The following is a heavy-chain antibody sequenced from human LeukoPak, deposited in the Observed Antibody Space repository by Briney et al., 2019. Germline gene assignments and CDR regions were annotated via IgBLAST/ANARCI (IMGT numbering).Heavy chain of an antibody. D-gene: IGHD5-12*01. V-gene: IGHV3-74*01. CDR3: VRGGYGNEFDY. CDR1: GFTFSTYW. CDR2: INSDGTAT. Sequence: PGRSLRLSCAASGFTFSTYWMHWVRQVPGKGLVWVSRINSDGTATTYADSVKGRFTISRDTAKTTLYLQMNSLRVEDTAVYYCVRGGYGNEFDYWGQGTLVTVSS. J-gene: IGHJ4*02.